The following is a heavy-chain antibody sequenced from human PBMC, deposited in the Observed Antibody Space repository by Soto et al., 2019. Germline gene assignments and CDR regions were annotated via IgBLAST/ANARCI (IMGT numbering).Heavy chain of an antibody. Sequence: GGSLRLSCAASGFNFSDYYMAWIRQSPGQGLQIVSFISKTAFFTNYADSVRGRFTTSRDNAQSSLFLEMSDLSAGDTAVYYCATLRRIPSAGLYFDFWGQGAQVTVSS. CDR3: ATLRRIPSAGLYFDF. V-gene: IGHV3-11*06. CDR1: GFNFSDYY. J-gene: IGHJ4*02. D-gene: IGHD2-2*01. CDR2: ISKTAFFT.